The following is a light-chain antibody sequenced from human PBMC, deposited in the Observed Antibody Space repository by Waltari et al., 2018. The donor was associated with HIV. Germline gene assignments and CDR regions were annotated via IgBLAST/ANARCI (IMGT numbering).Light chain of an antibody. J-gene: IGLJ3*02. CDR1: SSNIGSYT. Sequence: QSVLTQPPSASGTPGQRVTISCSGSSSNIGSYTVNWYQQLPGTAPKLLIYSNNQRPSGVPDRFSGSKSGTSASLAISGLQSEDEADYYCEAWDDSLNGWVFGGGTKLTVL. CDR3: EAWDDSLNGWV. V-gene: IGLV1-44*01. CDR2: SNN.